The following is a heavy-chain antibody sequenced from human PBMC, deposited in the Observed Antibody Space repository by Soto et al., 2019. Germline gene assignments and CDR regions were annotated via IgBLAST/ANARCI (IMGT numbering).Heavy chain of an antibody. J-gene: IGHJ4*02. CDR3: ARESYSGYDYYFDY. Sequence: RASVKVSCKASGGTFSSYAISWVRQAPGQGLEWMGGIVPIFGTANYAQKFQGRVTITADKSTSTAYMELSSLRSEDTAVYYCARESYSGYDYYFDYWGQGTLVTVSS. CDR2: IVPIFGTA. CDR1: GGTFSSYA. V-gene: IGHV1-69*06. D-gene: IGHD5-12*01.